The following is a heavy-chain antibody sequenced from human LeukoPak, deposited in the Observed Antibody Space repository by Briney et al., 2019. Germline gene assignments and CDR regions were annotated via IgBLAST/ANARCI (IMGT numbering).Heavy chain of an antibody. J-gene: IGHJ4*02. V-gene: IGHV4-59*01. Sequence: SETLSLTCTVSGGSISSYYWSWIRQPPGEGLEWIGYIYYSGSTNYNPSLKSRVTISVDTSKNQFSLKLSSVTAADTAVYYCARDIGRDSSGWYGLDYWGQGTLVTVSS. CDR3: ARDIGRDSSGWYGLDY. CDR1: GGSISSYY. CDR2: IYYSGST. D-gene: IGHD6-19*01.